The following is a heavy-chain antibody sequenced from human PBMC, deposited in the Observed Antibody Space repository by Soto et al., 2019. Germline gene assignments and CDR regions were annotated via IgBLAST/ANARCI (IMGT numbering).Heavy chain of an antibody. CDR1: GFTFSSYV. CDR2: ISGSGGST. V-gene: IGHV3-23*01. J-gene: IGHJ4*02. D-gene: IGHD6-19*01. CDR3: SRRSSGWYFDY. Sequence: EVQLLESGGGLVQPGGSLRLSCVASGFTFSSYVMSWVRQAPGKGLEWVSVISGSGGSTYYADSVKGRFTISRDNSKNTLYLQMNSLRAEDTAVYYCSRRSSGWYFDYWGQGTLVTVSS.